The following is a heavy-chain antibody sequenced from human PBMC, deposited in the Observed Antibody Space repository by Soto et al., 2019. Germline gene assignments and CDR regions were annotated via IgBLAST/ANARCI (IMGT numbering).Heavy chain of an antibody. CDR3: ARGESSGFLEWLLYLDP. Sequence: ASVKVSCKASGCTFTSYGISWVRQAPGQGLEWMGWISAYNGNTNYAQKLQGRVTMTTDTSTSTAYMELRSLRSDDTAVYYCARGESSGFLEWLLYLDPWGQGTLVTVSS. CDR1: GCTFTSYG. D-gene: IGHD3-3*01. J-gene: IGHJ5*02. CDR2: ISAYNGNT. V-gene: IGHV1-18*01.